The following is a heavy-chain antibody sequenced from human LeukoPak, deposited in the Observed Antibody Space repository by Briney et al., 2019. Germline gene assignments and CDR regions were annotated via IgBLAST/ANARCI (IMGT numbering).Heavy chain of an antibody. CDR2: INQDGSEQ. CDR1: GFTFTNNW. CDR3: VRALGSSSADY. D-gene: IGHD6-6*01. J-gene: IGHJ4*02. V-gene: IGHV3-7*01. Sequence: GGSLRLSCAASGFTFTNNWMSWVRQAPGKGLEWVANINQDGSEQYYVDSVEGRFTISRDNAKNSLSLQTNSLRGEDTAVYYCVRALGSSSADYWGQGTLVTVSS.